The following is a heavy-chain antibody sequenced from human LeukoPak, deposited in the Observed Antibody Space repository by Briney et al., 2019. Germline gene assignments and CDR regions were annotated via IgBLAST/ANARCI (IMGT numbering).Heavy chain of an antibody. D-gene: IGHD4-11*01. CDR2: IYTSGST. V-gene: IGHV4-4*07. Sequence: SETLSLTCTVSGGSISSYYWSWIRQPAGKGLEWIGRIYTSGSTNYNPSLKSRVTMSVDTSKNQFSLKLSSVTAADTAVYYCARSWEGGLQYYYYYMNVWGKGTTVTVSS. CDR1: GGSISSYY. J-gene: IGHJ6*03. CDR3: ARSWEGGLQYYYYYMNV.